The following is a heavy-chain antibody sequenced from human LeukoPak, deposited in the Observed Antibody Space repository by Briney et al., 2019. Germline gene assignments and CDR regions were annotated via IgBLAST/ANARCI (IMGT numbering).Heavy chain of an antibody. Sequence: PGGSLRLSCAASGFTFSSNAMSWVRQAPGKGLEWASSISNSGGRTFYTDSVKGRFTISRDNSKITLYLQMNSLRAEDTAVYYCAKSYNGYESKPDYWGQGTLVTVSS. CDR3: AKSYNGYESKPDY. J-gene: IGHJ4*02. CDR2: ISNSGGRT. CDR1: GFTFSSNA. D-gene: IGHD5-12*01. V-gene: IGHV3-23*01.